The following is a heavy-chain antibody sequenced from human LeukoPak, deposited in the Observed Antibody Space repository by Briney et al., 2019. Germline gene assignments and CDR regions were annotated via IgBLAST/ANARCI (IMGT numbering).Heavy chain of an antibody. J-gene: IGHJ4*02. CDR1: GFTFASYA. CDR3: AKGGYDYVEVGYFDY. Sequence: GGSLRLSCAASGFTFASYAMSWVRQTPGKGLEWVSVIIGSVASTYYADSVKGRFTISRDNSKNTLYLQMNSLRADDTAVYYCAKGGYDYVEVGYFDYWGQGTRVTVSS. D-gene: IGHD5-12*01. CDR2: IIGSVAST. V-gene: IGHV3-23*01.